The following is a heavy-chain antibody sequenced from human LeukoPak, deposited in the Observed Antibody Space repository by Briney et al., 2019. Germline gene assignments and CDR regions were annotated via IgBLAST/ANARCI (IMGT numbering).Heavy chain of an antibody. CDR1: GGSISSYY. Sequence: PSETLSLTCTVSGGSISSYYWSWIRQPPGKGLEWIGYIYYSGSTNYNPSLKSRVTISVDTSKNQFSLKLSSVTAADTAVYYCARRIQLWLHDAFDIWGQGTMVTASS. CDR3: ARRIQLWLHDAFDI. CDR2: IYYSGST. V-gene: IGHV4-59*08. D-gene: IGHD5-18*01. J-gene: IGHJ3*02.